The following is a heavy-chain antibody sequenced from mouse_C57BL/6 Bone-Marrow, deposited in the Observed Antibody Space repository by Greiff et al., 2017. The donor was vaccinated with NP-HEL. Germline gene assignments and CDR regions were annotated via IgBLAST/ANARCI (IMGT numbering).Heavy chain of an antibody. Sequence: VQLQQPGAELVRPGTSVKLSCKASGYTFTSYWMHWVKQRPGQGLEWIGVIDPSDSYTNYNQKFKGKATLTVDTSSSTAYMQLSSLTSEDSAVYYCARSPTTVVATNFDVWGTGTTVTVSS. J-gene: IGHJ1*03. CDR3: ARSPTTVVATNFDV. D-gene: IGHD1-1*01. V-gene: IGHV1-59*01. CDR2: IDPSDSYT. CDR1: GYTFTSYW.